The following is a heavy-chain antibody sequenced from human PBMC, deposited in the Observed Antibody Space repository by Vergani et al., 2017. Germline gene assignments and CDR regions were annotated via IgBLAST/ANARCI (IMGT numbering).Heavy chain of an antibody. Sequence: QVQLVQSGAEVKKPGSSVKVSCKASGGTFSSYTISWVRQAPGQGLEWMGRIIPILGIANYAQKFQGRVTITADKSTSTAYMELSSLRSEDTAVYYCARVWIQLWTDAFDIWGQGTMVTVSS. CDR3: ARVWIQLWTDAFDI. CDR2: IIPILGIA. V-gene: IGHV1-69*02. J-gene: IGHJ3*02. D-gene: IGHD5-18*01. CDR1: GGTFSSYT.